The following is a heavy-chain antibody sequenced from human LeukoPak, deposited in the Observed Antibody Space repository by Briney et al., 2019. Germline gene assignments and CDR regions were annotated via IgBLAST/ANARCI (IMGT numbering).Heavy chain of an antibody. CDR3: ARARYSSSWGITSYYFDY. V-gene: IGHV3-30*02. D-gene: IGHD6-13*01. Sequence: PGGSLRLSCAASGFTFSSYGMHWVRQAPGKGLEWVAFIRYDGSNKYYADSVKGRFTISRDNSKNTLYLQMNSLRAEDTAVYYCARARYSSSWGITSYYFDYWGQGTLVTVSS. CDR2: IRYDGSNK. J-gene: IGHJ4*02. CDR1: GFTFSSYG.